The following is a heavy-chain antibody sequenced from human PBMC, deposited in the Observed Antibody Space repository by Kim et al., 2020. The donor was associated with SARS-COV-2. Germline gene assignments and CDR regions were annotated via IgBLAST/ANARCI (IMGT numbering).Heavy chain of an antibody. J-gene: IGHJ4*02. V-gene: IGHV3-74*01. CDR3: ATGNNWSFDY. D-gene: IGHD1-1*01. CDR1: GLAFSSYW. Sequence: GGSLRLSCAASGLAFSSYWMFWVRQPPGKGLLWVSHIKGDGSATVYADSVKGRFTVSRDNAKNTLYLQLSTLRAEDTAVYYCATGNNWSFDYWGPGTLVPVSS. CDR2: IKGDGSAT.